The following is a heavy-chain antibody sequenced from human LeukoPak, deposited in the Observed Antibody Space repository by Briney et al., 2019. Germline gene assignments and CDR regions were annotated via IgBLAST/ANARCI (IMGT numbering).Heavy chain of an antibody. CDR2: IKQDGSEK. J-gene: IGHJ3*02. V-gene: IGHV3-7*01. Sequence: GGSLRLSWEAFGFAFSSYWLSWVRQAPGKGWEWVANIKQDGSEKYYVDSVKGRFTISRDNAKNSLYLQMNSLRAEDTAVYYCAREREYCSSTSCHTISDAFDIWGQGTMVTVSS. D-gene: IGHD2-2*01. CDR1: GFAFSSYW. CDR3: AREREYCSSTSCHTISDAFDI.